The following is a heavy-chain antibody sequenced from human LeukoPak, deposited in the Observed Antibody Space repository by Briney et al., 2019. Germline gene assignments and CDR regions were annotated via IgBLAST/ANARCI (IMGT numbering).Heavy chain of an antibody. D-gene: IGHD1-1*01. Sequence: GGSLRLSCAVSGFTVSTNSMNWVRQAPGKGLECVSVIHAGGSTYYADSVKGRFTISRDNAKKSLYLQMNSLRAEDTALYYCARTRYSDEAFDYWAQGTLVTVSS. CDR2: IHAGGST. J-gene: IGHJ4*02. CDR1: GFTVSTNS. V-gene: IGHV3-66*01. CDR3: ARTRYSDEAFDY.